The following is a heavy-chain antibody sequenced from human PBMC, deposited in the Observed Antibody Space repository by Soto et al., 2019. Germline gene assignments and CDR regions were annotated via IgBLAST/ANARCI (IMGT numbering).Heavy chain of an antibody. CDR3: ARGQRDGRGAEYYYYYYMDV. Sequence: QVQLQQWGAGLLKPSETLSLTCAVYGGSFSGYYWSWIRQPPGKGLERIGEINHSGSTNYNPSLKSRVTISVDTSKNQFSLKLSSVTAADTAVYYCARGQRDGRGAEYYYYYYMDVWGKGTTVTVSS. V-gene: IGHV4-34*01. CDR2: INHSGST. J-gene: IGHJ6*03. CDR1: GGSFSGYY.